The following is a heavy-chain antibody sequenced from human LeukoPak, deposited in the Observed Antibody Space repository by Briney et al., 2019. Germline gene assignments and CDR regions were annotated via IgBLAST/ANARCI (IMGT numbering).Heavy chain of an antibody. V-gene: IGHV3-74*01. CDR3: ARGDYYVSGSFDY. CDR2: LNSDGSST. D-gene: IGHD3-10*01. J-gene: IGHJ4*02. CDR1: GFTFRTYA. Sequence: GGSLRLSCTGSGFTFRTYAFSWVRQVPGKGLVWVSRLNSDGSSTRYADSVKGRFTISRDNARNTLYLQMASLRAEDTAVYYCARGDYYVSGSFDYWGQGTLVTVSS.